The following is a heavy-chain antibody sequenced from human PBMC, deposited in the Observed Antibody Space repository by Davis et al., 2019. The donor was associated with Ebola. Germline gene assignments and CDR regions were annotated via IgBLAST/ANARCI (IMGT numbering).Heavy chain of an antibody. Sequence: ASVKVSCKVSGYTLTELSMHWVRQAPGQGLEWMGWISAYNGNTNYAQKLQGRVTMTTDTSTSTAYMELRSLRSDDTAVYYCARDTFGAVAGIFDYWGQGTLVTVSS. CDR1: GYTLTELS. CDR2: ISAYNGNT. CDR3: ARDTFGAVAGIFDY. D-gene: IGHD6-19*01. V-gene: IGHV1-18*01. J-gene: IGHJ4*02.